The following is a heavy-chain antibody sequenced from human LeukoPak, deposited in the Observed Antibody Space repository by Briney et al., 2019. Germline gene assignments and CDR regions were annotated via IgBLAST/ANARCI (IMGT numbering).Heavy chain of an antibody. CDR1: GLTFDIHT. D-gene: IGHD4-17*01. V-gene: IGHV3-21*01. Sequence: GRSLRLSCAASGLTFDIHTMNWARQAPGKGLEWVSSISSGSSYKYYADSVKGRFTISRDNAKNSLYLQMNSLRDEDTALYYCARETTVIKKIAYWGQRTLVTVSS. CDR3: ARETTVIKKIAY. J-gene: IGHJ4*02. CDR2: ISSGSSYK.